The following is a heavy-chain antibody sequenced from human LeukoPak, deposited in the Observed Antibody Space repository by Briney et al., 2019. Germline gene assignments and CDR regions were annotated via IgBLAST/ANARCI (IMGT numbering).Heavy chain of an antibody. V-gene: IGHV3-21*01. J-gene: IGHJ4*02. Sequence: GGSLRLSCAASGFTFSSYNMNWVRQAPGKGLEWVSSISTSSSYIYYADSVKGRFTISRDNARNSLYLQMNSLRAEDTAVYYCARDHEEYCSGGSCPRFDYWGQGTLVTVSS. CDR2: ISTSSSYI. CDR1: GFTFSSYN. CDR3: ARDHEEYCSGGSCPRFDY. D-gene: IGHD2-15*01.